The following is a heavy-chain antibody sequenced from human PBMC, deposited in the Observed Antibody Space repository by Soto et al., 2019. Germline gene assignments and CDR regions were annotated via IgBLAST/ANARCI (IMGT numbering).Heavy chain of an antibody. CDR2: TYYRSKWYN. Sequence: QTLSLTCAISGDSVSSNSAAWNWIRQSPSRGLEWLGRTYYRSKWYNDYAVSVKSRITINPDTSKNQFSLQLNSVTPEDTAVYYCAKTQRGYSSGRVEGMDVWGQGTTVTVSS. CDR3: AKTQRGYSSGRVEGMDV. CDR1: GDSVSSNSAA. D-gene: IGHD6-19*01. V-gene: IGHV6-1*01. J-gene: IGHJ6*02.